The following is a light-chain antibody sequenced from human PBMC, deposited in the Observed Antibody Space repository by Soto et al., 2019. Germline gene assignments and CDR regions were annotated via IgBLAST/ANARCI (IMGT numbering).Light chain of an antibody. CDR1: QFVSSR. J-gene: IGKJ5*01. Sequence: EIVMTQSPATLSASPGERVTLSCRASQFVSSRLAWYQQRPGQAPRLLIHDASHRAAGIPARFSGSGFGTDFTLTISSLEPEDAAVYYCQQRSNWPPITFGQGTRLEIK. V-gene: IGKV3-11*01. CDR2: DAS. CDR3: QQRSNWPPIT.